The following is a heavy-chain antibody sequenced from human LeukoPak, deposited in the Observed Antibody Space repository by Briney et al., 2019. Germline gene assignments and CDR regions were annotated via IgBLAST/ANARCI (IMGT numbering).Heavy chain of an antibody. CDR1: GFTFSSYA. Sequence: GGSLRLSCAASGFTFSSYAMSWVRQAPGKGLEWVSAISGSGGSTYYADSVKGRFTISRDNSKNTLYLQMNSLRAEDTAVYYCAKLFRYYYDSSXXXGIDYWGQGTLVTVSS. CDR2: ISGSGGST. D-gene: IGHD3-22*01. CDR3: AKLFRYYYDSSXXXGIDY. J-gene: IGHJ4*02. V-gene: IGHV3-23*01.